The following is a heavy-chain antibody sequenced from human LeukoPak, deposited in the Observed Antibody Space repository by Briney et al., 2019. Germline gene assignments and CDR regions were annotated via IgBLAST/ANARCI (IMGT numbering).Heavy chain of an antibody. J-gene: IGHJ4*02. CDR1: GFTFSGSA. V-gene: IGHV3-73*01. CDR2: IRSKANSYAT. CDR3: TRLVGAMGY. Sequence: GGSLRLSCAASGFTFSGSAMHWVRQASGKGLEGVGRIRSKANSYATAYAASVKGRFTISREYSKNTAYLQMNSRKTEDTAVYYCTRLVGAMGYWGQGTLVTVSS. D-gene: IGHD1-26*01.